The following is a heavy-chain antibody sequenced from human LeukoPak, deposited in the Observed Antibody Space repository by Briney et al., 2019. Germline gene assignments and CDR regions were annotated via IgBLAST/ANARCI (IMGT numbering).Heavy chain of an antibody. CDR2: INHSGST. V-gene: IGHV4-34*01. J-gene: IGHJ4*02. CDR3: ARGPTITGDLDY. D-gene: IGHD7-27*01. CDR1: GGSFSGYH. Sequence: SETLSLTCAVYGGSFSGYHWSWIRQPPGKGLEWIGEINHSGSTNYNPSLKSRVTISVDTSKNQFSLKLSSVTAADTAVYYCARGPTITGDLDYWGQGTLVTVSS.